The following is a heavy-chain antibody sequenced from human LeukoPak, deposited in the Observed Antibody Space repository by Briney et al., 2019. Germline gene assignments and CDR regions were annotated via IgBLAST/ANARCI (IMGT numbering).Heavy chain of an antibody. CDR1: GFTFSSYA. D-gene: IGHD6-19*01. J-gene: IGHJ4*02. CDR2: ISGSESST. CDR3: AKTPLGWYVNY. Sequence: VQPGGSLRLSCAASGFTFSSYAMSWVRQAPGKGLEWVSAISGSESSTYYADSVRGRFTISRDNSKNTLYLQMNSLRAEDTAVYYCAKTPLGWYVNYWGQGTLVTVSS. V-gene: IGHV3-23*01.